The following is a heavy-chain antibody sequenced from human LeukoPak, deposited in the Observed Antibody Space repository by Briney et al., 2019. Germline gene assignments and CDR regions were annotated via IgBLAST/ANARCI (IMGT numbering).Heavy chain of an antibody. CDR3: AKDRVIAVAGTSYFDY. J-gene: IGHJ4*02. CDR2: ISYDGSNK. Sequence: GRSLRLSCAASGFAFSSYGMHWVRQAPGKGLEWVAVISYDGSNKYYADSVKGRFTISRGNSKNTLYLQMNSLRAEDTAVYYCAKDRVIAVAGTSYFDYWGQGTLVTVSS. CDR1: GFAFSSYG. V-gene: IGHV3-30*18. D-gene: IGHD6-19*01.